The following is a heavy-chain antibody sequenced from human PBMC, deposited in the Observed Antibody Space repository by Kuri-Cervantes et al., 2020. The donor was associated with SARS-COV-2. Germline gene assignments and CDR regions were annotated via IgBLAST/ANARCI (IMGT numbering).Heavy chain of an antibody. Sequence: GGSLRLSCAASGFTLSDDYMTWVRQAPGMGLEWVADISTTGTYKNYADSVKGRFTISRDNAKNSLILQMSSLRAEDTAVYYCATSGTRGLEEWGQGTLVTVSS. CDR3: ATSGTRGLEE. CDR2: ISTTGTYK. CDR1: GFTLSDDY. V-gene: IGHV3-11*06. D-gene: IGHD5-24*01. J-gene: IGHJ4*02.